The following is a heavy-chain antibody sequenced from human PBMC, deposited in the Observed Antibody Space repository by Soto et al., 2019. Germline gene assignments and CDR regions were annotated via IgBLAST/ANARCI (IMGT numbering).Heavy chain of an antibody. V-gene: IGHV4-61*01. Sequence: QVQLQESGPGLVKPSETLSLTCTVSGGSVSSGSYYWSWIRQPPGKGLEWIGYIYYSGSTNYNPSLKSRVTISVDTSKNQFSLKLSSVTAADTAVYYCARDSMVRGVILRYYYYGMDVWGQGTTVTVSS. CDR3: ARDSMVRGVILRYYYYGMDV. CDR1: GGSVSSGSYY. J-gene: IGHJ6*02. D-gene: IGHD3-10*01. CDR2: IYYSGST.